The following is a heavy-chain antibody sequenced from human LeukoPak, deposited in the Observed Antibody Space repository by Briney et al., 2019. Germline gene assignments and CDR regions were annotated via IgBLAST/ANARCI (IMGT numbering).Heavy chain of an antibody. CDR1: GGTFSSYA. CDR2: IIPILSIA. J-gene: IGHJ4*02. V-gene: IGHV1-69*04. D-gene: IGHD3-22*01. CDR3: ARLTDYYDSSGYTLQG. Sequence: SVKVSCKASGGTFSSYAISWVRQAPGQGLEWMGRIIPILSIANYAQKFQGRVTITADKSTSTAYMELSSLRSEDTAVYYCARLTDYYDSSGYTLQGWGQGTLVTVSS.